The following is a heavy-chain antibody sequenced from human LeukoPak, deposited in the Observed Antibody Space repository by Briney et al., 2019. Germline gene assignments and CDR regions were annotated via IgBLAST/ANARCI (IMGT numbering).Heavy chain of an antibody. V-gene: IGHV3-9*01. CDR3: AKAVSTGWYVGIDY. CDR1: GFSFDDYA. CDR2: INWNSDII. J-gene: IGHJ4*02. D-gene: IGHD6-19*01. Sequence: GSSQRLSCAASGFSFDDYAMHWVRQAPGKGLEWVSGINWNSDIIYYADSVKGRFIISRDNAKNSLHLQMNSLRPEDTAFYYCAKAVSTGWYVGIDYWGQGALVTV.